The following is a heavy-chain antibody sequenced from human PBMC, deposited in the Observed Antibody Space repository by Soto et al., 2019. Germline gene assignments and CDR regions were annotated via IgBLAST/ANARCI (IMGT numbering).Heavy chain of an antibody. CDR1: GGSFSGYY. Sequence: PSETLSLTCAVYGGSFSGYYWSWIRQPPGKGLEWIGEINHSGSTNYNPSLKSRVTISVDTSKNQFSLKLSSVTAADTAVYYCARAPIVVVVAATGGIFDYWGQGTLVTVSS. D-gene: IGHD2-15*01. J-gene: IGHJ4*02. CDR2: INHSGST. CDR3: ARAPIVVVVAATGGIFDY. V-gene: IGHV4-34*01.